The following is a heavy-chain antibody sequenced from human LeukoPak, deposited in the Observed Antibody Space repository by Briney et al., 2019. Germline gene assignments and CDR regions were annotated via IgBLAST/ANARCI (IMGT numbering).Heavy chain of an antibody. D-gene: IGHD1-26*01. CDR1: GFTFSSYR. CDR2: ISCSSSHI. CDR3: WREWELLEAFDY. Sequence: GGSLRLSCAASGFTFSSYRMNWVRQAPGKGLEWVSSISCSSSHIFYADPVKGRLPISRHNAKNSLYVQLNSLRHKHTAVYYCWREWELLEAFDYWGQGTLVTVSA. V-gene: IGHV3-21*01. J-gene: IGHJ4*02.